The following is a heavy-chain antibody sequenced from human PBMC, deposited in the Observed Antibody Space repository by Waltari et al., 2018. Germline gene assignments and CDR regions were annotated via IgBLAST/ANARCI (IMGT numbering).Heavy chain of an antibody. V-gene: IGHV3-23*03. CDR2: IYSGGST. CDR1: GFTFSSYA. J-gene: IGHJ3*02. Sequence: EVQLLESGGGLVQPGGSLRLYCAASGFTFSSYAMRWVRQAPGKGLEWVSVIYSGGSTYYADSVKGRFTISRDNSKNTLYLQMNSLRAEDTAVYYCANHREIITHAFDIWGQGTMVTVSS. D-gene: IGHD3-22*01. CDR3: ANHREIITHAFDI.